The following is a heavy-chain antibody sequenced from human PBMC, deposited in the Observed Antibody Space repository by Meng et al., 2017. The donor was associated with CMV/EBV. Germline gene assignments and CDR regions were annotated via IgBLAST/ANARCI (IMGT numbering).Heavy chain of an antibody. D-gene: IGHD3-10*01. Sequence: GESLKISCAASGFTFSSYSMNWVRQAPGQGLEWVSSISSSSSYIYYADSVKGRFTISRDNAKNSLYRQKNSLRAEDTAVYYCARESGGGDWGQGTLVTVSS. CDR2: ISSSSSYI. CDR1: GFTFSSYS. J-gene: IGHJ4*02. CDR3: ARESGGGD. V-gene: IGHV3-21*01.